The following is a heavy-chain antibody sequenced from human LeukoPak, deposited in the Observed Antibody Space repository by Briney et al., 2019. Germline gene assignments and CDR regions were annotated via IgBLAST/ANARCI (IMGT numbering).Heavy chain of an antibody. CDR3: ARNSGWPYFDY. J-gene: IGHJ4*02. V-gene: IGHV3-23*01. D-gene: IGHD6-19*01. CDR2: ISYSGDNT. CDR1: GFTFSNYA. Sequence: PGGSLRLSCEASGFTFSNYAMSWVRQAPGKGLEWVSGISYSGDNTYYADSVKGRFTISRDNSKNTLYLQMKSLRAEDTAVYYCARNSGWPYFDYCGQGTLVTVSS.